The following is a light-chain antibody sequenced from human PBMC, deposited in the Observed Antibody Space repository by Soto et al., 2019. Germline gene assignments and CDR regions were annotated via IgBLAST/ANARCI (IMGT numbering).Light chain of an antibody. CDR2: DTS. Sequence: ETLMTQSPATLSVSPGERATLSCRASQSVNNNLAWYQQKLGQAPRVLIYDTSTRATGVPARFSGSRSGTEFTLTINSLQSEDFAVYYCQRYNNWPLTFGGGTKVDIK. CDR1: QSVNNN. J-gene: IGKJ4*01. V-gene: IGKV3-15*01. CDR3: QRYNNWPLT.